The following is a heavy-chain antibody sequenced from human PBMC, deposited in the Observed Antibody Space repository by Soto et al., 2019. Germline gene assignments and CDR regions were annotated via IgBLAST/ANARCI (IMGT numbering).Heavy chain of an antibody. J-gene: IGHJ6*02. CDR2: IIPNFDTP. D-gene: IGHD3-10*01. Sequence: QVHLVQSGAEVKKPGSSGKVSCKTSGGSFNNYAVSWVRQAPGQGLEWMGGIIPNFDTPNYAQKFQDRVTIIADESTSTVYMELRSLRSNDTAVYYCAVAMVREILIFESSGMHVWGQGTTGIVSS. CDR1: GGSFNNYA. CDR3: AVAMVREILIFESSGMHV. V-gene: IGHV1-69*01.